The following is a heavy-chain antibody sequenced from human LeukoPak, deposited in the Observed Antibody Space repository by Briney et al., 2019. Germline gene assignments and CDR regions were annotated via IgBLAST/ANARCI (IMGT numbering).Heavy chain of an antibody. J-gene: IGHJ4*02. CDR3: ARVGYYDSSRHFDY. D-gene: IGHD3-22*01. Sequence: SETLSLTCTVSGGSISSYYWSWIRQPPGKGLEWIGYIYYSGSTNYNPSLKSRVTISVDTSKNQFSLKLSSVTAADTAVYYCARVGYYDSSRHFDYWGQGTLVTVSS. V-gene: IGHV4-59*12. CDR2: IYYSGST. CDR1: GGSISSYY.